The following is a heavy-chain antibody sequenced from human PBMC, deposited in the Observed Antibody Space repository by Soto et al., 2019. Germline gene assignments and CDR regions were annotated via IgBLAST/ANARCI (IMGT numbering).Heavy chain of an antibody. CDR1: GGSISSTSYY. D-gene: IGHD6-19*01. CDR2: FSYRRNT. V-gene: IGHV4-39*01. CDR3: ARPDGSGWFYFDY. Sequence: KPSETLSLSCSVSGGSISSTSYYWGWIRQPPGKGLEWVGSFSYRRNTYYNPSLKSRVTISVDTSRNQFPLKVTSVTAADTAVYYCARPDGSGWFYFDYWGLGALVTVSS. J-gene: IGHJ4*02.